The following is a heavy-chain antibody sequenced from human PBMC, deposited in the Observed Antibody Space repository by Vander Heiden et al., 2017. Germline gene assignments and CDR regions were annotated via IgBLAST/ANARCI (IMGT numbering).Heavy chain of an antibody. D-gene: IGHD1-1*01. Sequence: VQLVESAGGLVQPGGSLRLSCAASGVIFSSYRIHWVRQAPGKVLVWVSRIDSDGSSTSYADSVKGRFTISRDNAKNTLYLQMNSLRAEDTAVYYCARDHWNRGWVYYGMDVWGQGTTVTVSS. J-gene: IGHJ6*02. CDR2: IDSDGSST. CDR3: ARDHWNRGWVYYGMDV. V-gene: IGHV3-74*01. CDR1: GVIFSSYR.